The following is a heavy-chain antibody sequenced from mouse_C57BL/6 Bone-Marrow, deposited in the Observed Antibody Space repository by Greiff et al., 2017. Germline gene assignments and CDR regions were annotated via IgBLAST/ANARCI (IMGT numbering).Heavy chain of an antibody. Sequence: EVKLMESGGGLVKPGGSLKLSCAASGFTFSSYAMSWVRQPPEKRLEWVATISDGGSYTYYPDNVKGRFTISRDNAKNNLYLQMSHLKSEDTAMYYCAREGAMDYWGQGTSVTVSS. CDR1: GFTFSSYA. J-gene: IGHJ4*01. V-gene: IGHV5-4*01. CDR2: ISDGGSYT. CDR3: AREGAMDY.